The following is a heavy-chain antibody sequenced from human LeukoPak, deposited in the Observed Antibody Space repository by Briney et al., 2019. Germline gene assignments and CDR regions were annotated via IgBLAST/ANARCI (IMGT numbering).Heavy chain of an antibody. CDR1: GFTSSGQT. J-gene: IGHJ6*02. V-gene: IGHV3-48*01. CDR2: IISSGQT. Sequence: GGSLRLSCAASGFTSSGQTMNWVRQAPGKGLEWVSCIISSGQTFYADSVKGRFTISRDNVKNSAYLQMDDLRAEDTAVYYCAREWGDSYYYYFGMDVWGHGTTVTVFS. CDR3: AREWGDSYYYYFGMDV. D-gene: IGHD2-21*02.